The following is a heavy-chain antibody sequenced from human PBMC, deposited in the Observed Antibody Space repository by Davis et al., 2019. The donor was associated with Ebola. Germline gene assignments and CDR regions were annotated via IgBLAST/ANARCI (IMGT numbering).Heavy chain of an antibody. CDR1: GFTFSSYW. CDR2: INSDGSST. D-gene: IGHD1-26*01. V-gene: IGHV3-74*01. Sequence: GESLKISCAASGFTFSSYWMHWVRQAPGKGLVWVSRINSDGSSTSYADSVKGRFTISRDNAKNTLYLQMNSLRAEDTAVYYCARGTLWWELLEDFDYWGQGTLVTVSS. CDR3: ARGTLWWELLEDFDY. J-gene: IGHJ4*02.